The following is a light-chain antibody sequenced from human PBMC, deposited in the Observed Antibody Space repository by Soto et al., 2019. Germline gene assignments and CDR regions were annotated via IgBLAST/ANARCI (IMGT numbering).Light chain of an antibody. Sequence: QSALTQPASVSGSPGQSITISCTGTSSDIGAYNYVSWYQQHPGKAPKLMIYDVSNRPSGLSNRFSGSKSGNTASLTISGLQAEDEGDYYCSSYSTTGSYVFGAGTKLTVL. CDR3: SSYSTTGSYV. CDR1: SSDIGAYNY. V-gene: IGLV2-14*01. J-gene: IGLJ1*01. CDR2: DVS.